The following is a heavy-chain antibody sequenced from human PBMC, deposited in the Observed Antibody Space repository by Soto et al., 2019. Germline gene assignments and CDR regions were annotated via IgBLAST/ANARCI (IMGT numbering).Heavy chain of an antibody. V-gene: IGHV4-59*01. CDR1: GGPISSYY. CDR2: VHYSGTT. J-gene: IGHJ3*02. D-gene: IGHD2-2*01. Sequence: LSLTCTVSGGPISSYYWSWIRQPPEKGLEWIGYVHYSGTTNYNPSLQSRVTMSVDTSKNQFSLSLTSVTTVDTAVYYCIGTSRDFDIWGQGISVTVSS. CDR3: IGTSRDFDI.